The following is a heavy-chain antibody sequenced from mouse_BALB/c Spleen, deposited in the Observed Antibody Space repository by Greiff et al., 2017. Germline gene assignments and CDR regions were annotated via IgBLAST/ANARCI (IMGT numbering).Heavy chain of an antibody. D-gene: IGHD1-1*01. V-gene: IGHV5-6-3*01. Sequence: EVHLVESGGGLVQPGGSLKLSCAASGFTFSSYGMSWVRQTPDKRLELVATINSNGGSTYYPDSVKGRFTISRDNAKNTLYLQMSSLKSEDTAMYYCARDQNYYGSSPFAYWGQGTLVTVSA. CDR2: INSNGGST. CDR3: ARDQNYYGSSPFAY. CDR1: GFTFSSYG. J-gene: IGHJ3*01.